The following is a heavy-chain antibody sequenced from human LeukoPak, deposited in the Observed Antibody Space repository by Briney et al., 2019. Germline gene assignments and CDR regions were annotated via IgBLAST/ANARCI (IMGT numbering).Heavy chain of an antibody. CDR2: IIPIFGIA. Sequence: ASVKVSCKASGGTFSSYAISWVRQAPGQGLEWMGRIIPIFGIANYAQKFQGRVTITADKSTSTAYMELSSLRSEDTAVYYCARGRDSSGYATDDAFDIWGQGTMVTVSS. D-gene: IGHD3-22*01. J-gene: IGHJ3*02. V-gene: IGHV1-69*04. CDR1: GGTFSSYA. CDR3: ARGRDSSGYATDDAFDI.